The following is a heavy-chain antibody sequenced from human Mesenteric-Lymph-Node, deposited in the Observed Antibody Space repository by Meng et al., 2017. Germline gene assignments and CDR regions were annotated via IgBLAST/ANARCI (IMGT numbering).Heavy chain of an antibody. CDR2: IIPIFGTA. J-gene: IGHJ5*02. CDR3: AREITMVRGAHNWFDP. V-gene: IGHV1-69*05. Sequence: SVKVSCKASGGTFSSYAISWVRQAPGQGLEWMGGIIPIFGTANYAQKFQGRVTITTDESTSTAYMELSSLRSEDTAVYYCAREITMVRGAHNWFDPWGQGTLVTVSS. D-gene: IGHD3-10*01. CDR1: GGTFSSYA.